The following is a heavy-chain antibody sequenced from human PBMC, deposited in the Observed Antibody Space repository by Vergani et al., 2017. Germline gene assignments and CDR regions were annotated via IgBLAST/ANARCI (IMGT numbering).Heavy chain of an antibody. D-gene: IGHD6-13*01. Sequence: QVQLQESGPGLVKPSQTLSLTCTVSGGSISSGGYYWSWIRQHPGKGLEGIGYIYYSGSTYYNPSLKSRVTISVDTSKNQFSLKLSSVTAADTAVYYCARYLIAAADFDWFDPWGQGTLVTVSS. V-gene: IGHV4-31*03. CDR1: GGSISSGGYY. CDR3: ARYLIAAADFDWFDP. CDR2: IYYSGST. J-gene: IGHJ5*02.